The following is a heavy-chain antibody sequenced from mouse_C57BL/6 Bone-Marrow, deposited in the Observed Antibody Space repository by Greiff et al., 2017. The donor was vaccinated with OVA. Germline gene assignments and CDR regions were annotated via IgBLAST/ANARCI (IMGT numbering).Heavy chain of an antibody. D-gene: IGHD2-4*01. J-gene: IGHJ3*01. CDR3: ARCYDYDQAWFAY. V-gene: IGHV1-55*01. CDR2: IYPGSGST. Sequence: VQLQQSGAELVKPGASVKMSCKASGYTFTSYWITWVKQRPGQGLEWIGDIYPGSGSTNYNEKFKSKATLTVDTSSSTAYMQLSSLTSEDSAVYYCARCYDYDQAWFAYWGQGTLVTVSA. CDR1: GYTFTSYW.